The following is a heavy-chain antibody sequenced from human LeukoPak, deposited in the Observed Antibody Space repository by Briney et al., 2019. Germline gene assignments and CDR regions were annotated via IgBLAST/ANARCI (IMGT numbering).Heavy chain of an antibody. CDR1: GFTFSRYW. J-gene: IGHJ5*02. V-gene: IGHV3-74*01. CDR2: INSDGSST. CDR3: ARLGDYSNAHWFDP. D-gene: IGHD4-11*01. Sequence: GGSLRLSCAASGFTFSRYWMHWVRQAPGKGLVWLSRINSDGSSTNYADSVKGRFTISRDNAKNTLYLQMNSLRAEDTAVYYCARLGDYSNAHWFDPWGQGTLVTVSS.